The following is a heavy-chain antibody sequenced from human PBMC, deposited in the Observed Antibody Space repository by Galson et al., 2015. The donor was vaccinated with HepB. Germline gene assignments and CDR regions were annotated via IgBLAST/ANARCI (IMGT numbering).Heavy chain of an antibody. CDR1: GFTFSSYS. CDR3: ARDLLGPRGSSWYKNYYYYGMDV. CDR2: ISSSSSYI. V-gene: IGHV3-21*01. Sequence: SLRLSCAASGFTFSSYSMNWVRQAPGKGLEWVSSISSSSSYIYYADSVKGRFTISRDNAKNSLYLQMNSLRAEDTAVYYCARDLLGPRGSSWYKNYYYYGMDVWGQGTTVTVSS. J-gene: IGHJ6*02. D-gene: IGHD6-13*01.